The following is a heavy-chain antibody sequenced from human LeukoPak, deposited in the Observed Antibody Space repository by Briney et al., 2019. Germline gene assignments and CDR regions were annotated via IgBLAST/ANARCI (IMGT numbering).Heavy chain of an antibody. J-gene: IGHJ6*03. D-gene: IGHD6-13*01. Sequence: GGTLRLSCAASGFTFSSYGMSWVRQAPGKGLEWVSAISGSGGSTYYADSVKGRFTISRDNSKNTLYLQMNSLRAEDTAVYYCARAGGSSSWYYMDVWGKGTTVTVSS. CDR1: GFTFSSYG. CDR3: ARAGGSSSWYYMDV. V-gene: IGHV3-23*01. CDR2: ISGSGGST.